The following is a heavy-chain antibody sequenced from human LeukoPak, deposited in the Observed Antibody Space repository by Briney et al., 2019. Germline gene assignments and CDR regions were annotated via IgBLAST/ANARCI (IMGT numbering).Heavy chain of an antibody. J-gene: IGHJ6*03. CDR3: AKDENDHGDYYYMDV. D-gene: IGHD4-17*01. CDR2: ISSPGTSI. CDR1: GFRFSDYA. V-gene: IGHV3-23*01. Sequence: GGSLGLSCEASGFRFSDYAMTWVRQAPGKGLDWVSYISSPGTSIFYADSVKGRFIISRDNAKNALYLQLNSLRAEDTAVYYCAKDENDHGDYYYMDVWGKGTTVTVSS.